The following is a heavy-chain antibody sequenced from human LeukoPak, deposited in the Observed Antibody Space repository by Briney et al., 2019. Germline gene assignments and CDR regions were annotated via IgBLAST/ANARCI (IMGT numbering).Heavy chain of an antibody. CDR3: ARDVCSGGSCYSGVSSFEY. CDR1: GYTFTSYG. J-gene: IGHJ4*02. Sequence: ASVKVSCKASGYTFTSYGISWVRQAPGQGLEWMGWISAYNGNTNYAQKLQGRVTMTTDTSTSTAYMELRSLRSDDTAVYYCARDVCSGGSCYSGVSSFEYWGQGTLVTVSS. CDR2: ISAYNGNT. D-gene: IGHD2-15*01. V-gene: IGHV1-18*01.